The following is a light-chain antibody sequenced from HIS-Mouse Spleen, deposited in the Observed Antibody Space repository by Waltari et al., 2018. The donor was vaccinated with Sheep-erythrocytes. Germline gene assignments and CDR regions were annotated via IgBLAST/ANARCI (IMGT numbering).Light chain of an antibody. J-gene: IGLJ3*02. CDR1: SSDVGGYNY. V-gene: IGLV2-11*01. CDR3: SSYAGSNNWV. CDR2: DVS. Sequence: QSALTQPRSVSGSPGQSVTISCTGTSSDVGGYNYVSWYQQHPGKAPKLSIYDVSKRPSGVPDPFSGSKSGNTASLTISGLQAEDEADYYCSSYAGSNNWVFGGGTKLTVL.